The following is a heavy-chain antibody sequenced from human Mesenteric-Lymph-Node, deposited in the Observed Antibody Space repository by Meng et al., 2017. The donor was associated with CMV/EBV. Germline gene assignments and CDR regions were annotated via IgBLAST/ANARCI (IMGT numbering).Heavy chain of an antibody. D-gene: IGHD3-22*01. CDR2: INPSGGNT. CDR1: GYIFTSCY. V-gene: IGHV1-46*01. CDR3: AREAGSGFYPAFDY. Sequence: AFGYIFTSCYMHWVRQAPGQGLEWMGIINPSGGNTNYAQKFQGRVTMTRDTSTSTVYMELSSLRSEDTAVYYCAREAGSGFYPAFDYWGQGTLVTVSS. J-gene: IGHJ4*02.